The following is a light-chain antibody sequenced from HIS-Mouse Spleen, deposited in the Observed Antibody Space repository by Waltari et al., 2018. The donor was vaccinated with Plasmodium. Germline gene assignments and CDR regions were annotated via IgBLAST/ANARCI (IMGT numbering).Light chain of an antibody. Sequence: SYELTQPPSVSVSPGQTARINCSVDALPKQYAYWYQQKSGQAPVLVIYEDSKRPPGIPERFPGSSSGTMATLTISGAQVEDEADYYCYSTDSSGNHRVFGGGTKLTVL. J-gene: IGLJ3*02. V-gene: IGLV3-10*01. CDR1: ALPKQY. CDR3: YSTDSSGNHRV. CDR2: EDS.